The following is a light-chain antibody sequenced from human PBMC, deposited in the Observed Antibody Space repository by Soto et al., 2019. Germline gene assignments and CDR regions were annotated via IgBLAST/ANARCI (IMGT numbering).Light chain of an antibody. CDR1: QSVSSY. Sequence: EIVLTQSPAILSMSPGERATLSCRASQSVSSYFAWYQQKPGQAPRLLIYDASNSATGVPARFSGSGSGTDFTLTISSLEPEDFAVYYGQQRRYWPVTFGQGTKVEIK. J-gene: IGKJ1*01. CDR2: DAS. V-gene: IGKV3-11*01. CDR3: QQRRYWPVT.